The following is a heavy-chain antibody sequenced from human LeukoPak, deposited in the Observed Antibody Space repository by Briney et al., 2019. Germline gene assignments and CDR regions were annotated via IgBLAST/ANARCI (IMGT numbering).Heavy chain of an antibody. D-gene: IGHD2-15*01. Sequence: SGGSLRLSCAASGFTFSTYWMTWVRQAPGRGLEWVANINQDGSEKYYVDSVKDRFTISRDNAKNSLYLQMNSLRAEDTAVYYCASTPAHIVVVVASYYFDYWGQGTLVTVSS. V-gene: IGHV3-7*01. CDR2: INQDGSEK. CDR3: ASTPAHIVVVVASYYFDY. J-gene: IGHJ4*02. CDR1: GFTFSTYW.